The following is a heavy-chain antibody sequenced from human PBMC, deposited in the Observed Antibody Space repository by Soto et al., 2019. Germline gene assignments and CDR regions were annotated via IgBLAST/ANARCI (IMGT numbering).Heavy chain of an antibody. CDR1: GGSISSGGYY. V-gene: IGHV4-31*03. J-gene: IGHJ4*02. CDR2: IYYSGGT. Sequence: QVQLQESGPGLVKPSQTLSLTCTVSGGSISSGGYYWSWIRQHPGKGLEWVGYIYYSGGTDYNPSLRSRVTTSVDTSKYQFSLKLSSVTAADTAVYYCARMKWLRGIPDYWGQGTLVTVSS. D-gene: IGHD5-12*01. CDR3: ARMKWLRGIPDY.